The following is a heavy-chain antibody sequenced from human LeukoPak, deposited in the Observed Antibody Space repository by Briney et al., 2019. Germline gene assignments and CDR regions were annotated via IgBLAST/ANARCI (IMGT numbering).Heavy chain of an antibody. Sequence: PSETLSLTCTVSGGSISSHYWSWIRQPPGKGLEWIGYIYYSGSTNYNPSFKSRVTISVDTSRNQFSLKLSSVTAADTAVYYCARAGQQLFDYWGQGTLVTVSS. CDR3: ARAGQQLFDY. D-gene: IGHD6-13*01. CDR2: IYYSGST. J-gene: IGHJ4*02. CDR1: GGSISSHY. V-gene: IGHV4-59*11.